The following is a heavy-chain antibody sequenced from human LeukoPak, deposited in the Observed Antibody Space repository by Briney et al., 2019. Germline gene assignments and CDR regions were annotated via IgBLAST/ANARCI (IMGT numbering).Heavy chain of an antibody. CDR3: AKWDEPVWEAAGDY. J-gene: IGHJ4*02. D-gene: IGHD6-13*01. CDR1: GFTFSSYA. CDR2: ISGSGGST. Sequence: PGGSLRLSCAASGFTFSSYAMSWVRQAPGKGLEWVSAISGSGGSTYYADSVKGRFTISRDNSKNTLYLQMNSLRAEDTAVYYCAKWDEPVWEAAGDYWGQGTLVTVSS. V-gene: IGHV3-23*01.